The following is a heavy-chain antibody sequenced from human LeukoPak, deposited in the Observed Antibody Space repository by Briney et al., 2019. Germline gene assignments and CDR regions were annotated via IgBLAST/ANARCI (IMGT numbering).Heavy chain of an antibody. CDR2: ISGSGGST. V-gene: IGHV3-23*01. CDR1: GFTFSSYD. CDR3: AKDPPVPPMVYAINWFDP. Sequence: PGGTLRLSCAASGFTFSSYDMNWVRQAPGKGLEWVSAISGSGGSTYYADSVKGRFTISRDNSKNTLYLQMNSLRAEDTAVYYCAKDPPVPPMVYAINWFDPWGQGTLVTVSS. J-gene: IGHJ5*02. D-gene: IGHD2-8*01.